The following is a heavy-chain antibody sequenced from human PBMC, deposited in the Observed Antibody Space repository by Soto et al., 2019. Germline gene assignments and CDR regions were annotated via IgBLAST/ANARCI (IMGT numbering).Heavy chain of an antibody. CDR1: GGSVSSGKQY. J-gene: IGHJ4*02. V-gene: IGHV4-61*01. CDR3: ASGSSVSAYIDS. D-gene: IGHD6-13*01. Sequence: QVQLQESGPGLVKPSETLSLTCTVSGGSVSSGKQYWSWIRQPPGKGLEWIGYIYNSGSTDYNPSLKSRVSISVDTSKNQFSLNLSSVTAADTAMYLCASGSSVSAYIDSWGQGTLVTVSS. CDR2: IYNSGST.